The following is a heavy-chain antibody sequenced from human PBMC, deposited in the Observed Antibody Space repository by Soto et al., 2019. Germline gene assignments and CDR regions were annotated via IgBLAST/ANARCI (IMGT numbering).Heavy chain of an antibody. CDR2: IYTSGST. CDR1: GGSISSYY. V-gene: IGHV4-4*07. D-gene: IGHD3-10*01. J-gene: IGHJ3*02. CDR3: ATNNQDYGSGSYLSPRFRSAFDI. Sequence: SETLSLTCTVSGGSISSYYWSWIRQPAGKGLEWIGRIYTSGSTNYNPSLKSRVTMSVDTSKNQFSLKLSSVTAADTAVYYCATNNQDYGSGSYLSPRFRSAFDIWGQGTMVTVSS.